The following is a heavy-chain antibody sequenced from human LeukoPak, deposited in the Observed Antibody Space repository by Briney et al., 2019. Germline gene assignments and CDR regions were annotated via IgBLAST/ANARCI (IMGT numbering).Heavy chain of an antibody. D-gene: IGHD3-16*01. CDR3: ASMAVGYVTFDY. Sequence: SETLSLTCAVYGGSFSGYYWSWIRQHPGKGLEWIGYIYYSGSTYYNPSLKSRVTISADTSKNQFSLKLSSVTAADTAVYYCASMAVGYVTFDYWGQGTLVTVSS. CDR1: GGSFSGYY. J-gene: IGHJ4*02. V-gene: IGHV4-31*11. CDR2: IYYSGST.